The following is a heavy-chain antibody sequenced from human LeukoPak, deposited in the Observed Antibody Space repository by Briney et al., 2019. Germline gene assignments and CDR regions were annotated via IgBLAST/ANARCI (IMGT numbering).Heavy chain of an antibody. D-gene: IGHD2-2*01. V-gene: IGHV5-51*01. J-gene: IGHJ4*02. CDR1: GYSFTSNW. CDR3: ARPSTAANDY. CDR2: IYPGDSDT. Sequence: GESLRISCKGSGYSFTSNWIGWVRQMPGKGLEWMGIIYPGDSDTRYSPSYQGQVTISADKSISTAYLQWSSLKASDTGMYYCARPSTAANDYWGQGTLVTVSS.